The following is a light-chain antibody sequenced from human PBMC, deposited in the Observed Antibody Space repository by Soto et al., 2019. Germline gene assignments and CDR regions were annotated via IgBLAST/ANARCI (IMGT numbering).Light chain of an antibody. CDR1: QGISSY. Sequence: DIQLTQSPSFLSASVGERVTITCRASQGISSYVAWYQQKPGKAPNLLIYAASTLQSGVPSRFSGSGSGTEFTLTISSLQPEDFATYYCQEFDSYPRGRFGPGTKVDIK. V-gene: IGKV1-9*01. CDR3: QEFDSYPRGR. J-gene: IGKJ3*01. CDR2: AAS.